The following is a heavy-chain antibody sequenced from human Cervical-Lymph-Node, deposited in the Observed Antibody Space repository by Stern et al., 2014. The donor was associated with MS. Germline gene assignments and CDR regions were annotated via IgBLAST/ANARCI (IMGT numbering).Heavy chain of an antibody. V-gene: IGHV1-46*01. Sequence: VQLGHSGAEVKKPGASVKVSCKAAGYTFTSYYMHWVRQAPGQGLEWMGIINPSGGTTSYAQKFQGKVTMTRDTSTSTVYMELSSLRSEDTAVYYCARDPLRGYSYGFDYWGQGTLVTVSS. J-gene: IGHJ4*02. CDR1: GYTFTSYY. CDR3: ARDPLRGYSYGFDY. CDR2: INPSGGTT. D-gene: IGHD5-18*01.